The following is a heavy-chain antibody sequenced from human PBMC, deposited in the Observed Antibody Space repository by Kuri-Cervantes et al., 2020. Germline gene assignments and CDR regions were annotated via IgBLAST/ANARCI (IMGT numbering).Heavy chain of an antibody. CDR3: AKAGYSGYDYLPRWFDP. CDR2: IYSGGST. Sequence: GESLKISCAASGFTVSSNYMSWVRQAPGKGLEWVSVIYSGGSTYYADSVKGRFTISRDNSKNTLYLQMKSLRAEDTAVYYCAKAGYSGYDYLPRWFDPWGQGTLVTVSS. CDR1: GFTVSSNY. J-gene: IGHJ5*02. V-gene: IGHV3-53*01. D-gene: IGHD5-12*01.